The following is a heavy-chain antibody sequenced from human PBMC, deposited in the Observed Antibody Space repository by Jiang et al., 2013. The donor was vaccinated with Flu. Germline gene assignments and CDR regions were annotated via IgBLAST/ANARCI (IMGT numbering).Heavy chain of an antibody. V-gene: IGHV3-23*01. J-gene: IGHJ4*02. CDR3: AKGGVGATKGVFDY. CDR2: ISGSGGST. Sequence: AMSWVRQAPGKGLEWVSAISGSGGSTYYADSVKGRFTISRDNSKNTLYLQMNSLRAEDTAVYYCAKGGVGATKGVFDYWGQGTLVTVSS. CDR1: A. D-gene: IGHD1-26*01.